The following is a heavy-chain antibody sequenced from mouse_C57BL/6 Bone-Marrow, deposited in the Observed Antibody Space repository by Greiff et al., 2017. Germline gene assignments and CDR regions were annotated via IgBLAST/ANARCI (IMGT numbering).Heavy chain of an antibody. J-gene: IGHJ2*01. CDR1: GYTFTSYW. Sequence: QVQLQQPGAELVKPGASVKLSCKASGYTFTSYWMQWVKQRPGQGLEWIGEIDPSDSYANYNQKFKGKATLTVDTSSSTAYMQLSSLTSEDSAVYYCARSNYDYWGQGTTVTVSS. CDR3: ARSNYDY. D-gene: IGHD2-5*01. CDR2: IDPSDSYA. V-gene: IGHV1-50*01.